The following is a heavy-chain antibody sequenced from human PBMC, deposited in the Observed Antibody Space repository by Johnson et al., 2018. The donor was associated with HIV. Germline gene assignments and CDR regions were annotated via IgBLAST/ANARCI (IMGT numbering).Heavy chain of an antibody. V-gene: IGHV3-20*04. CDR1: GFTFDDYA. CDR3: ARTLKWELGLPDWDAFDI. D-gene: IGHD1-26*01. Sequence: VQLVASGGGVVQPGRSLRLSCAASGFTFDDYAMSWVRQVPGKGLEWVSGLTWNGGSKGYADSVKGRFTISSDNSKNSLYLQMNSLRAEDTALYYCARTLKWELGLPDWDAFDIWGQGTMVTVSS. J-gene: IGHJ3*02. CDR2: LTWNGGSK.